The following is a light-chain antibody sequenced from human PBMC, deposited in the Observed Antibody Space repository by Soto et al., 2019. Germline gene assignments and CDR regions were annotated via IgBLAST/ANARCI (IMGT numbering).Light chain of an antibody. CDR2: RNN. CDR3: AAWDDSLSVL. CDR1: SSNIGSNY. V-gene: IGLV1-47*01. J-gene: IGLJ3*02. Sequence: QSVLTQPPSASGTPGQRVTISCSGSSSNIGSNYVYWYQQLPGTAPKLLIYRNNQRPSGVPDRFSGSKSGISASLAISGLRSEDEADYYCAAWDDSLSVLFGGGTQLTVL.